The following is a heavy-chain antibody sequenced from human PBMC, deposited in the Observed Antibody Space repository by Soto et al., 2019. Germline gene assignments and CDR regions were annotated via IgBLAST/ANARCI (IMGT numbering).Heavy chain of an antibody. CDR3: AKDLEVTIAAAGCMDV. Sequence: GVSKRHSCAASGFTFRKYGKQWVRAASGPGMVWAAVILYGGSNKYYADSVKGRFTISRDNSKNSLYLQMNSLRVEVTAVYYCAKDLEVTIAAAGCMDVWGQGTTVAVSS. D-gene: IGHD6-13*01. CDR2: ILYGGSNK. V-gene: IGHV3-30*18. J-gene: IGHJ6*02. CDR1: GFTFRKYG.